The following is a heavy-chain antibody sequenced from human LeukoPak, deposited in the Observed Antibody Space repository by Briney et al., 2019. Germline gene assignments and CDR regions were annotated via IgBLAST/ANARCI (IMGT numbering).Heavy chain of an antibody. V-gene: IGHV3-74*03. Sequence: PGGSLRLSCVASGFSISNYWMHWVRQTPGKGLLWVSCLSGDGSSSKYADSLKGRFTISRDNAKNTLYLQMNSLRVDDTAVYFCVRASTTVPNLLDNWGQGTLVTVSS. CDR3: VRASTTVPNLLDN. D-gene: IGHD4-17*01. J-gene: IGHJ4*02. CDR2: LSGDGSSS. CDR1: GFSISNYW.